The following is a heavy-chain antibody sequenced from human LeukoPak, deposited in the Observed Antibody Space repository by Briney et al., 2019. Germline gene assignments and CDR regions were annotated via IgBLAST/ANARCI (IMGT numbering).Heavy chain of an antibody. J-gene: IGHJ6*03. CDR1: GLTFHDYA. V-gene: IGHV3-23*01. CDR2: IFGDSSKT. CDR3: AKQPYNYYYLDV. Sequence: GGSLRLSCAISGLTFHDYAMTWVRQAPGKGLEWVSTIFGDSSKTYYADSVKGRFTISRDNSNYMLFLHMNNLRAEDTAIYYCAKQPYNYYYLDVWGKGTTVTVSS. D-gene: IGHD2-21*01.